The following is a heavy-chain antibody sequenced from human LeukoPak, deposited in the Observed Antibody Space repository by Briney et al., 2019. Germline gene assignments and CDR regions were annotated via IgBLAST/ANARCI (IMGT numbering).Heavy chain of an antibody. V-gene: IGHV3-23*01. J-gene: IGHJ4*02. CDR2: ISGSGGST. Sequence: PGGSLRLSCAASGFTFSSYAMSWVRQAPGKGLEWVSAISGSGGSTYYADSVKGRFTISRDNSKNTLCLQMNSPRAEDTAVYYCAKGVVVVPAAIDYWGQGTLVTVSS. D-gene: IGHD2-2*01. CDR1: GFTFSSYA. CDR3: AKGVVVVPAAIDY.